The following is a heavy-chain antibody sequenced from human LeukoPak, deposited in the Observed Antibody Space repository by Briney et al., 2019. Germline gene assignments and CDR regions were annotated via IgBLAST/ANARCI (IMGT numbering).Heavy chain of an antibody. Sequence: GGSLRLSCAASEFTFSDYYMSWIRQAPGKGLEWVSYISYSGDTKYYGDSVKGRFTVSRDNAKKSLYLQMNSLRAEDTAVYYWGKLGVINGAGSKYYWGQGTLVTVSS. J-gene: IGHJ4*02. D-gene: IGHD2-8*01. CDR3: GKLGVINGAGSKYY. CDR2: ISYSGDTK. CDR1: EFTFSDYY. V-gene: IGHV3-11*01.